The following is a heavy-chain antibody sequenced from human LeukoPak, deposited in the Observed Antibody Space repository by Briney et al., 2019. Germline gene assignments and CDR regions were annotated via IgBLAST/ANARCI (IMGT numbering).Heavy chain of an antibody. Sequence: GGSLSLSCAASGFTLSRFWMHWVRQAPGEGLGWVSRINTYGGDTIYADSVKGRFTISRDNSKNTLYLQMSSLRAADTAVYYCARYMTRVTAFDYWGQGTLVTVSS. CDR3: ARYMTRVTAFDY. V-gene: IGHV3-74*01. CDR1: GFTLSRFW. CDR2: INTYGGDT. J-gene: IGHJ4*02. D-gene: IGHD4-17*01.